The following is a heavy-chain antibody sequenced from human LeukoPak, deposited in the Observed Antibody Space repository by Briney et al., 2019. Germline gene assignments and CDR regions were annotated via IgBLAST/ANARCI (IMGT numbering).Heavy chain of an antibody. Sequence: GGSLRLSCAASGFTLSSYAMSWVRQAPGKGLEWVSAISGSGGSTYYADSVKGRFTISRDNAKNSLYLQMNSLRAEDTAVYYCASSLRWGYQEAWGQGTLVTVSS. CDR3: ASSLRWGYQEA. CDR1: GFTLSSYA. CDR2: ISGSGGST. J-gene: IGHJ5*02. D-gene: IGHD2-2*01. V-gene: IGHV3-23*01.